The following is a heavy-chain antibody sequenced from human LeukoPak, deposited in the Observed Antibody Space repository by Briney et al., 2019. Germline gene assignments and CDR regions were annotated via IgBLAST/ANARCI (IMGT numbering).Heavy chain of an antibody. CDR1: GYTLTELS. V-gene: IGHV1-24*01. D-gene: IGHD2-2*01. CDR3: ATFRSVLPAARGYYYYYSMDV. J-gene: IGHJ6*03. CDR2: FDPEDGET. Sequence: EASVKVSCKVSGYTLTELSMHWVRQAPAKGREWMGGFDPEDGETIYAQKFQGRVTMTEDTSTDTAYMELSSLRSEDTAVYYCATFRSVLPAARGYYYYYSMDVWGKGTTVTISS.